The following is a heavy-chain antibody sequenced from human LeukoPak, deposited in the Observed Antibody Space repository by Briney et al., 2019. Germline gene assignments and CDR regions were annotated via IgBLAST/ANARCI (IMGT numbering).Heavy chain of an antibody. D-gene: IGHD5-12*01. J-gene: IGHJ4*02. Sequence: SGTLSLTCTVSGGSISSGDHYWSWIRQPPGKGLEWIGYIYYSGSTYYNPSLKSRVTISVDTSKNQFSLKLSSVTAADTAVYYCARGLRLYSGYDFLRYWGQGTLVTVSS. V-gene: IGHV4-30-4*01. CDR2: IYYSGST. CDR3: ARGLRLYSGYDFLRY. CDR1: GGSISSGDHY.